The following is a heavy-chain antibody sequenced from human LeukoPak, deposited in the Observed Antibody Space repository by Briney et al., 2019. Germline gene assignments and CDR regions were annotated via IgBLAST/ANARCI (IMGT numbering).Heavy chain of an antibody. CDR3: ARDGYYSGWYPGGGYLDY. Sequence: GGSLRLSCAASGFTFSSYAIHWVRQAPGKGLEWVAALSYDGSNKYYADSVKGRFTISRDNSKDTLYLQMNSLRAEDTAVYYCARDGYYSGWYPGGGYLDYWGQGTLVTVSS. D-gene: IGHD6-19*01. V-gene: IGHV3-30*14. CDR2: LSYDGSNK. J-gene: IGHJ4*02. CDR1: GFTFSSYA.